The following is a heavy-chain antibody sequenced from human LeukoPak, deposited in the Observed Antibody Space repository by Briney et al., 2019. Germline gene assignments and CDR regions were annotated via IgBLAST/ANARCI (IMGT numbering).Heavy chain of an antibody. J-gene: IGHJ5*02. D-gene: IGHD5-12*01. V-gene: IGHV1-3*01. CDR1: GYTFTSYA. CDR3: ARDSGYSGYDKSPNWFDP. Sequence: ASVKVSCKASGYTFTSYAMHWVRQAPGQRLEWMGWINAGNGNTKYSQKFQGRVTITRDTSASTAYMELSSLRSEDTAVYYCARDSGYSGYDKSPNWFDPWGQGTLVTVSS. CDR2: INAGNGNT.